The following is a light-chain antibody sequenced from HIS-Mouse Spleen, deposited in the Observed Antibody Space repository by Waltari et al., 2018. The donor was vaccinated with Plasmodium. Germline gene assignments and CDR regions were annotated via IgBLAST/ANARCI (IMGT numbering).Light chain of an antibody. CDR2: DVS. Sequence: QSALTQPASVSGSPGQSITISCTGTSSDVGGYNYVSRYQQHPGKAPKRMIYDVSNRPSGVSNRFAGSKSGNTASLTISGLQAEDEADYYCSSYTSSSTWVFGGGTKLTVL. V-gene: IGLV2-14*03. J-gene: IGLJ3*02. CDR3: SSYTSSSTWV. CDR1: SSDVGGYNY.